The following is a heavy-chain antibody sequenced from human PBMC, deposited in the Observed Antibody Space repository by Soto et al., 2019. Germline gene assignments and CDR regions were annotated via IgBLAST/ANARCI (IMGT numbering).Heavy chain of an antibody. J-gene: IGHJ3*02. CDR2: IDPSDSYT. CDR3: ARHMIVVATGAAFDI. V-gene: IGHV5-10-1*01. Sequence: GESLKISCQGSGYSFTSYWLSWVRQMPGKGLEWMGRIDPSDSYTNYSPSFQGHVTISADKSISTAYLQWSSLKASDTAMYYCARHMIVVATGAAFDIWGQGTMVSVSS. CDR1: GYSFTSYW. D-gene: IGHD3-22*01.